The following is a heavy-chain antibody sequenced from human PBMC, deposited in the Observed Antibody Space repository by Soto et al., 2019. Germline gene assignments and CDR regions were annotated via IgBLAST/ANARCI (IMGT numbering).Heavy chain of an antibody. CDR3: AHAYGGRSLY. D-gene: IGHD1-26*01. Sequence: QITLKESGPTLVKPTQTLTLTCTFSGFSLSTSRVGVGWIRQPPGQALEWLAVIYWDDAKTYRPSLKSRLTIIKDTSKNQVALTMTNMDPVDTATYYCAHAYGGRSLYWGQGTLVTVSS. CDR1: GFSLSTSRVG. V-gene: IGHV2-5*02. J-gene: IGHJ4*02. CDR2: IYWDDAK.